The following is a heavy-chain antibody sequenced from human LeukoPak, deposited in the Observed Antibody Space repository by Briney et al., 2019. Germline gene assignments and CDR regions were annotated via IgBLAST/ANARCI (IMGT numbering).Heavy chain of an antibody. D-gene: IGHD5-12*01. CDR1: GGSFSGYY. CDR2: IYYSGST. CDR3: ARGVDSGYDTNFDY. J-gene: IGHJ4*02. Sequence: PSETLSLTCAVYGGSFSGYYWSWIRQPPGKGLEWIGYIYYSGSTYYNPSLKSRVTISVDTSKNQFSLKLSSVIAADTAVYYCARGVDSGYDTNFDYWGQGTLVTVSS. V-gene: IGHV4-34*09.